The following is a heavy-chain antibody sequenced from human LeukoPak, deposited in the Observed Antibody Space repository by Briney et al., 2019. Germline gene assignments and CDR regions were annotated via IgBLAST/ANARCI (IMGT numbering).Heavy chain of an antibody. CDR3: AREISSHFDY. CDR2: IYSGGST. J-gene: IGHJ4*02. D-gene: IGHD3-3*02. CDR1: GFTFSSNY. Sequence: GGPLRLSCAASGFTFSSNYMSWVRQAPGKGLEWVSVIYSGGSTYYSDSVKGRFTISTDNSKNTLYLQMNSLRAEDTAVYYCAREISSHFDYWGQGTLVTVSS. V-gene: IGHV3-66*01.